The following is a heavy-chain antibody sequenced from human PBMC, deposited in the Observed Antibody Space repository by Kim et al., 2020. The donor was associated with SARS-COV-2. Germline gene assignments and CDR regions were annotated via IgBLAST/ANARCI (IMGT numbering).Heavy chain of an antibody. CDR3: ARGSRVLRYFDWLSFDY. V-gene: IGHV4-59*01. J-gene: IGHJ4*02. CDR1: GGSISSYY. CDR2: IYYSGST. Sequence: SETLSLTCTVSGGSISSYYWSWIRQPPGKGLEWIGYIYYSGSTNYNPSLKSRVTISVDTSKNQFSLKLSSVTAADTAVYYCARGSRVLRYFDWLSFDYWGQGTLVTVSS. D-gene: IGHD3-9*01.